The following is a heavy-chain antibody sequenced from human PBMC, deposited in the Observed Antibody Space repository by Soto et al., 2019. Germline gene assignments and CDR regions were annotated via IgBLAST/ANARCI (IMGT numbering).Heavy chain of an antibody. Sequence: GGSLRLSCAASGLTFSSYAMSWVRQAPGKGLEWVSAISGSGGSTYYADSVKGRFTISRDNSKNTLYLQMNSLRAEDTAVYYCAKVGYSSGWYLGYFDYWGQGTLVTVSS. J-gene: IGHJ4*02. CDR2: ISGSGGST. D-gene: IGHD6-19*01. V-gene: IGHV3-23*01. CDR1: GLTFSSYA. CDR3: AKVGYSSGWYLGYFDY.